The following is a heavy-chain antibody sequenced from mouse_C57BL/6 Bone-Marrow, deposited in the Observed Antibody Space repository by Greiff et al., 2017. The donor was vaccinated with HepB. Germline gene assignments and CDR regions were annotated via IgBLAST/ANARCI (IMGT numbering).Heavy chain of an antibody. Sequence: QVQLQQPGAELVKPGASVKLSCKASGYTFTSYWMHWVKQRPGQGLEWIGRIDPNSGGTKYNEKFKSKATLTVDKPSSTAYMQLSSLTSEDSAVYYCARSEFITTVVEAFAYWGQGTLVTVSA. D-gene: IGHD1-1*01. V-gene: IGHV1-72*01. CDR3: ARSEFITTVVEAFAY. CDR2: IDPNSGGT. J-gene: IGHJ3*01. CDR1: GYTFTSYW.